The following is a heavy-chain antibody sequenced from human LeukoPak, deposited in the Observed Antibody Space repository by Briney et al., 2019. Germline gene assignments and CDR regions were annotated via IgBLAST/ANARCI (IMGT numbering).Heavy chain of an antibody. CDR2: ISRNGDNT. CDR1: GFTFSSYA. V-gene: IGHV3-23*01. J-gene: IGHJ4*02. Sequence: GGSLRLSCVASGFTFSSYAMDWVRQAPGKGLEWVSAISRNGDNTYYADSVKGRFTTSRDNSKNTLFLQMNSLRAEDTAVYYCARDNYYDSSGLGYWGQGTLVTVSS. D-gene: IGHD3-22*01. CDR3: ARDNYYDSSGLGY.